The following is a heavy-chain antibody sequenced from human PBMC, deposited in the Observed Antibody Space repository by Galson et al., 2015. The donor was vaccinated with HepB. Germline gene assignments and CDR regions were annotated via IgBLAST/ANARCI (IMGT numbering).Heavy chain of an antibody. CDR1: GFSLSTSGMC. CDR3: ARMVYSSSWYAWDI. Sequence: PALVKPTQTLTLTCTFSGFSLSTSGMCVSWIRQPPGKALEWLARIDWDDDKYYSTSLKTRLTISKDTSKNQVVLTMTNMDPVDTATYYCARMVYSSSWYAWDIWGQGTMVTVSS. CDR2: IDWDDDK. J-gene: IGHJ3*02. D-gene: IGHD6-13*01. V-gene: IGHV2-70*11.